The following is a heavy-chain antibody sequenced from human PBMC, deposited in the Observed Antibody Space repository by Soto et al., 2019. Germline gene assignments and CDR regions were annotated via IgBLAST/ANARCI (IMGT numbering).Heavy chain of an antibody. Sequence: QVQLQQWGAGLLKPSETLSLTCAVYGESFSGYYWSWIRQPPGKGLEWIGEIDHSGSTSYNPSLKSRVTISVDTSKNEFSLELSSVTAADTAVYYCARRISGSYSGVYYYYGVDVWGQGTTVTVSS. CDR1: GESFSGYY. J-gene: IGHJ6*02. V-gene: IGHV4-34*01. CDR2: IDHSGST. CDR3: ARRISGSYSGVYYYYGVDV. D-gene: IGHD1-26*01.